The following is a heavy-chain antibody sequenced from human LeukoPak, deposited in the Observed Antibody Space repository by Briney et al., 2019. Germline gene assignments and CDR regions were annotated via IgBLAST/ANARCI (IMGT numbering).Heavy chain of an antibody. CDR3: AKGKPVAGTYYFDY. CDR1: GFTFSNAW. Sequence: GGSLRLSCAASGFTFSNAWMSWVRQAPGKGLEWVAVISYDGSNKYYADSVKGRFTISRDNSKNTLYLQMNSLRAEDTAVYYCAKGKPVAGTYYFDYWGQGTLVTVSS. V-gene: IGHV3-30*18. J-gene: IGHJ4*02. D-gene: IGHD6-19*01. CDR2: ISYDGSNK.